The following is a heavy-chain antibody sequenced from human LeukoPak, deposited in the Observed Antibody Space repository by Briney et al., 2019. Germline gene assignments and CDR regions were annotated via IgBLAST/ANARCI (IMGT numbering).Heavy chain of an antibody. V-gene: IGHV4-4*09. J-gene: IGHJ2*01. CDR3: ARHLLLGSYWYVDL. CDR2: IYSSGSS. D-gene: IGHD1-26*01. CDR1: GASIRSYY. Sequence: SETLSLTCTVSGASIRSYYWSWIRQPPGKGLEWIGYIYSSGSSNYNSSLRSRVTTSLHTPKNHCSLKQNSVTAADTPVYYCARHLLLGSYWYVDLWGRGTLVTV.